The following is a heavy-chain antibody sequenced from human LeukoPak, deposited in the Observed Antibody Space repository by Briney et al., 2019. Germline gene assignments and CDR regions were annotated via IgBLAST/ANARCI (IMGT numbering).Heavy chain of an antibody. CDR2: ISSNGGST. CDR1: GFTFSSYA. CDR3: ARARTTMTTRYMDV. V-gene: IGHV3-64*01. Sequence: AGGSLRLSCAASGFTFSSYAMHRVRQAPGKGLEYVSAISSNGGSTYYANSVKGRFTISRDNSKNTLYLQMGSLRAEDMAVYYCARARTTMTTRYMDVWGKGTTVTVSS. J-gene: IGHJ6*03. D-gene: IGHD4-17*01.